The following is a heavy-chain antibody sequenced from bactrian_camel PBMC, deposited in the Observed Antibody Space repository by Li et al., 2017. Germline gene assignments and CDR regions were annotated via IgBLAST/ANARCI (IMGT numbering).Heavy chain of an antibody. CDR1: GYTYQLNC. Sequence: DVQLVESGGGSVQTGGSLRLSCTALGYTYQLNCMGFYRQAPGKGREGVAAIYTWDNSTLYADSVKGRFTISRGNRNVVYLQMDSLKPEDTAMYYCAAGDRSYGDSCRNKYWGQGTQVTVS. V-gene: IGHV3S40*01. CDR2: IYTWDNST. CDR3: AAGDRSYGDSCRNKY. D-gene: IGHD6*01. J-gene: IGHJ4*01.